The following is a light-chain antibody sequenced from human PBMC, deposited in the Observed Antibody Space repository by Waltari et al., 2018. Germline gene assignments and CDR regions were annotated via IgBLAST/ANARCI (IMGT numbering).Light chain of an antibody. CDR2: TVS. V-gene: IGKV1-39*01. Sequence: DIQMPQSPSSLSASVGDRVTIGCRATQNITRYLNWYQQKPGKAPNLLIHTVSKLHSGVPSRFSGSGSGTDFTLAISSLQPEDFASYYCQQSYDYPFTFGPGTTVDLK. CDR1: QNITRY. J-gene: IGKJ3*01. CDR3: QQSYDYPFT.